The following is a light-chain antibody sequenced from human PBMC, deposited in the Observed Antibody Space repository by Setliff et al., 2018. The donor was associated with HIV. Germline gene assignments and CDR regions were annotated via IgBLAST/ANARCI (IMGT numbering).Light chain of an antibody. J-gene: IGLJ3*02. Sequence: QSVLTQPPSASGTPGRSVTMSCSGSSSNIGINTVNWYQQVPGSAPKILMYSNDQRPSWVPDRFSGSKSGTSASLAISGLRSEDEADYYCASWDDSLNGPVFGGGTKVTV. V-gene: IGLV1-44*01. CDR1: SSNIGINT. CDR3: ASWDDSLNGPV. CDR2: SND.